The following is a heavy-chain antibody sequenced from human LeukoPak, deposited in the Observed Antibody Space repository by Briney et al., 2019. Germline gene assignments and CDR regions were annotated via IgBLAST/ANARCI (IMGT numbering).Heavy chain of an antibody. J-gene: IGHJ4*02. D-gene: IGHD3-9*01. Sequence: TGGSLRLSCSASGFTFNNYAMSWVRPAPGKGLEWVSAFLGSGRSAYYADSVKGRFTISRDNSKNSLFLQMNSLRVEDTALYYCSKWGDYDVLTGYYDSDFWGQGTLVTVSA. CDR1: GFTFNNYA. V-gene: IGHV3-23*01. CDR2: FLGSGRSA. CDR3: SKWGDYDVLTGYYDSDF.